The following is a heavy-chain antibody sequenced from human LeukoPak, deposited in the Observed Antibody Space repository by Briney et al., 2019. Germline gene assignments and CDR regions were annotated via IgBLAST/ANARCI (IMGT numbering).Heavy chain of an antibody. J-gene: IGHJ6*03. Sequence: GGSLRLSCAASGFTFSTYSMNWVRQAPGKGLEWVSFVSTSSIYIYYGDSVKGRFTISRDNAKNSLYLQINSLRAEDTAVYYCARDPDLDYYYYYMDVWGKGTTVTISS. CDR2: VSTSSIYI. CDR1: GFTFSTYS. V-gene: IGHV3-21*01. CDR3: ARDPDLDYYYYYMDV.